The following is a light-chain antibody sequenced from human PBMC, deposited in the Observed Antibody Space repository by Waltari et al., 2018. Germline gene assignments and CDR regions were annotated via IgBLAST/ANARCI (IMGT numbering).Light chain of an antibody. V-gene: IGLV7-43*01. CDR1: TGAVTSAYY. J-gene: IGLJ3*02. CDR3: LLYHSGRWV. CDR2: STK. Sequence: QTVVTQEPSLTVSPGGTVTLTCASSTGAVTSAYYPTWFQQRPGQTPRDLIYSTKTKHPGPPARFSGSLLGGKAALTLSGVQPEDEADYYCLLYHSGRWVFGGGTKLTVL.